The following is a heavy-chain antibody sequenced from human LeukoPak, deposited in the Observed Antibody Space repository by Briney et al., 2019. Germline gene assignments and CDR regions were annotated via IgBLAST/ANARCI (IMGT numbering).Heavy chain of an antibody. CDR3: ARVGYYYYYMDV. CDR2: IYHSGST. J-gene: IGHJ6*03. Sequence: SETLSLTCTVSGGSISSGGYYWSWIRQPPGKGLEWIGYIYHSGSTYYNPSLKSRVTISVDRSKNQFSLKLSSVTAADTAVYYCARVGYYYYYMDVRGKGTTVTVSS. D-gene: IGHD3-16*01. CDR1: GGSISSGGYY. V-gene: IGHV4-30-2*01.